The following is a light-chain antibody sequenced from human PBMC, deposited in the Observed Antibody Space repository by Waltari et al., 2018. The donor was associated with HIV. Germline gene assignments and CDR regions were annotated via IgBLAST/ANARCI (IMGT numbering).Light chain of an antibody. CDR3: SSYGGSSNWL. CDR2: EGI. Sequence: QSALTQPASVSGSPGQSITISCTGTSSDIGNYNLVSWYQQYAGKAPKLIIYEGIKRPSGVSNRISGSKSANTGSMTISGLQAEDDADYYCSSYGGSSNWLFGGGTKLTVL. J-gene: IGLJ2*01. CDR1: SSDIGNYNL. V-gene: IGLV2-23*01.